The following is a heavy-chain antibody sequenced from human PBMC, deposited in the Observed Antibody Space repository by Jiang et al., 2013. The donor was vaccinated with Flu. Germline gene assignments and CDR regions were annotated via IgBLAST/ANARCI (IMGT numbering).Heavy chain of an antibody. CDR1: GYTFTTYD. D-gene: IGHD1-7*01. Sequence: SGAEVKKPGASVKVSCKASGYTFTTYDINWVRQAAGQGLEWMGWMSPNSGITRYTQKFQGRVTMTRDTSINTAYMELSRLASEDAAVYYCVRGPTGTTDYWGQGTPGHRLL. CDR2: MSPNSGIT. CDR3: VRGPTGTTDY. J-gene: IGHJ4*02. V-gene: IGHV1-8*01.